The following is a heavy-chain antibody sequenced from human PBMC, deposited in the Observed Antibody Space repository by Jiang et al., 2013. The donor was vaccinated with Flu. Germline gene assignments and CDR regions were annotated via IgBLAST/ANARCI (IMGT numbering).Heavy chain of an antibody. D-gene: IGHD6-13*01. CDR2: ISGSGGST. Sequence: LVQPGGSLRLSCAASGFTFSSYAMSWVRQAPGKGLEWVSAISGSGGSTYYADSVKGRFTISRDNSKNTLYLQMNSLRAEDTAVYYCAKDFVAAAGTLGSFDYWGQGTLVTVSS. CDR3: AKDFVAAAGTLGSFDY. V-gene: IGHV3-23*01. J-gene: IGHJ4*02. CDR1: GFTFSSYA.